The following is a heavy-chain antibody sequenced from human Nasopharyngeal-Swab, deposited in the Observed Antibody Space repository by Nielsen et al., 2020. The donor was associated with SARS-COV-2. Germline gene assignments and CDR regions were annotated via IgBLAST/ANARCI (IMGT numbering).Heavy chain of an antibody. J-gene: IGHJ4*02. Sequence: WIRQPPGKGLEWVSAISGSGGSTYYADSVKGRFTISRDNSKNTLYLQMNSPRAEDTAVYYCAKEGSSSSWFTGSFDYWGQGTLVTVSS. D-gene: IGHD6-13*01. CDR3: AKEGSSSSWFTGSFDY. CDR2: ISGSGGST. V-gene: IGHV3-23*01.